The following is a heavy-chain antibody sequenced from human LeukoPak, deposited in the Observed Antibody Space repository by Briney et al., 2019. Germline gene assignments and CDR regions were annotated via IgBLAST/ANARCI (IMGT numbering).Heavy chain of an antibody. CDR3: ARVDRYHYYLDV. CDR1: GGTFSSYS. CDR2: IMPLFNTA. V-gene: IGHV1-69*05. J-gene: IGHJ6*03. Sequence: SVKVSCKASGGTFSSYSITWVRQAPGQGLEWMGGIMPLFNTANYAQQLQGRVTITTDESTSTAYMELSSLRFEDTAMYYCARVDRYHYYLDVWGKGTTVTVSS.